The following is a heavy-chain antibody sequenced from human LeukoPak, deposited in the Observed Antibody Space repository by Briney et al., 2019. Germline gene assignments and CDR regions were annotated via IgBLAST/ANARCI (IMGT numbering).Heavy chain of an antibody. CDR1: GGSISGYH. CDR3: AKSGHHYDISGYWDFFHV. V-gene: IGHV4-59*01. D-gene: IGHD3-22*01. Sequence: SETLSLTCNVSGGSISGYHWNWIRQPTGKGLEWIGYIHDSGRSNYSPSLESRVTISIDTSKNQFSLKMTSVTAADTAVYYCAKSGHHYDISGYWDFFHVWGQGSLVTVSS. CDR2: IHDSGRS. J-gene: IGHJ4*02.